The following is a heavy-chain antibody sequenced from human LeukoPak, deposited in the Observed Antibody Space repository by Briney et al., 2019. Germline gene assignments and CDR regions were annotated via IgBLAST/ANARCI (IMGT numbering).Heavy chain of an antibody. D-gene: IGHD2-2*01. J-gene: IGHJ5*02. Sequence: SETLSLTCTVSGGSISSGGYYWSWIRQPPGKGLEWIGYIYHSGSTYYNPSLKSRVTISVDRSKNQFSLKLSSVTAADTAVYYCARDLRYCSSTSCLNWFDPWGQGTLVTVSS. V-gene: IGHV4-30-2*01. CDR2: IYHSGST. CDR1: GGSISSGGYY. CDR3: ARDLRYCSSTSCLNWFDP.